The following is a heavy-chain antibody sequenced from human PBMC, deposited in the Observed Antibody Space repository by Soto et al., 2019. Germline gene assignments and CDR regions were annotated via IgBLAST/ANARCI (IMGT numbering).Heavy chain of an antibody. Sequence: XETLSLTCAVYGLSFSGYYWSWVRQPPGKGLDWIGEINHSGSTNYNPSLKSRVTISVDTSKNQFSLKLSSVTAADTAVYYCARDKVYSSGWWFDHWGQGTLVTVSS. D-gene: IGHD6-19*01. V-gene: IGHV4-34*01. CDR2: INHSGST. CDR1: GLSFSGYY. CDR3: ARDKVYSSGWWFDH. J-gene: IGHJ5*02.